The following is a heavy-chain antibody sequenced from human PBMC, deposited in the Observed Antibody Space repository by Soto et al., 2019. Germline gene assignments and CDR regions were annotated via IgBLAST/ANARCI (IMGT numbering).Heavy chain of an antibody. CDR3: ARDEERLPGDY. D-gene: IGHD1-1*01. CDR1: GFTFSSYG. J-gene: IGHJ4*02. Sequence: QVQLVESGGGVVQPGRSLRLSCAASGFTFSSYGMHWVRQAPGKGLEWVAVIWYDGSNKYYADSVKGRFTISRDNSKNTLYLQINSLRAEDTAVYYCARDEERLPGDYWGQGTLVTVSS. CDR2: IWYDGSNK. V-gene: IGHV3-33*01.